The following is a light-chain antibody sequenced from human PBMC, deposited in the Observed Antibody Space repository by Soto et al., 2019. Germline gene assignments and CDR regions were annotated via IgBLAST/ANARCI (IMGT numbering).Light chain of an antibody. CDR3: QSYDSSLRRV. CDR2: GSS. V-gene: IGLV1-40*01. J-gene: IGLJ1*01. Sequence: QSVLTQPPSVSGSPGPSVTISCTGSSSNIGAGYDVHWYQQLPGTAHKLLILGSSNRPSRVPDRFSGSKSGTSASQAITWLQFEDEADYYCQSYDSSLRRVFGTVTKVTVL. CDR1: SSNIGAGYD.